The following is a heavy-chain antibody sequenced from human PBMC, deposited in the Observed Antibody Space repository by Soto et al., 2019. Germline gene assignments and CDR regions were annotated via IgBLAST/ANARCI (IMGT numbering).Heavy chain of an antibody. Sequence: PSETLSLTCTVSGGSISSGPYSWGWIRQPPGKGLEWIGEINHSGSTNYNPSLKSRVTISVDTSKNQFSLKLTSVTAADTAVYYCARDNITGLFDYWGQGTLVTVSS. V-gene: IGHV4-39*07. CDR3: ARDNITGLFDY. CDR1: GGSISSGPYS. J-gene: IGHJ4*02. CDR2: INHSGST. D-gene: IGHD2-8*02.